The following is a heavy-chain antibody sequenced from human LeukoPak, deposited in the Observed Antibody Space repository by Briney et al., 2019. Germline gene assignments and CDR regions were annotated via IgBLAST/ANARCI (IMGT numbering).Heavy chain of an antibody. Sequence: SQTLSLTCTVSGGSICSGSYYWSWIRQPAGKGLEWIGRIYTSGSTNYNPSLKSRVTISVDTSKNQFSLKLSSVTAADTAVYYCAREQDIVVVPAATYFDYWGQGTLVTVSS. V-gene: IGHV4-61*02. J-gene: IGHJ4*02. D-gene: IGHD2-2*01. CDR2: IYTSGST. CDR3: AREQDIVVVPAATYFDY. CDR1: GGSICSGSYY.